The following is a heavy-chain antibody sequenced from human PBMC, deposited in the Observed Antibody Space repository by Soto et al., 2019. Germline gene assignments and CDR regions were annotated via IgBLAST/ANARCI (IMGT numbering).Heavy chain of an antibody. D-gene: IGHD2-2*01. Sequence: QVQLQQWGAGLLKPSETLSLTCAVYGGSLNIYHWTWIRQSPGKGLEWIGEINDRGNTKYNPSLKSRVTISVDTSKNQFSLKLTSVTAADTALYFCARPTYCSSSSCSGPLYYWGQGTLVTVSS. J-gene: IGHJ4*02. CDR1: GGSLNIYH. CDR2: INDRGNT. CDR3: ARPTYCSSSSCSGPLYY. V-gene: IGHV4-34*02.